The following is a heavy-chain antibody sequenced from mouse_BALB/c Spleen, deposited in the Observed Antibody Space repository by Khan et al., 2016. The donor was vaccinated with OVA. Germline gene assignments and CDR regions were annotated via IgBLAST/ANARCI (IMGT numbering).Heavy chain of an antibody. CDR2: IGPGSSNA. Sequence: DLVKPGASVKLSCKASGYTFTSYWINWIKQRPGQGLEWIGRIGPGSSNAYYNDMFKDKATLTVDTSYNTAYIQLSSLSSEDSAVYFCARENYYGRSSYAMDYWGQGTSVTVSA. CDR3: ARENYYGRSSYAMDY. D-gene: IGHD1-1*01. CDR1: GYTFTSYW. V-gene: IGHV1S41*01. J-gene: IGHJ4*01.